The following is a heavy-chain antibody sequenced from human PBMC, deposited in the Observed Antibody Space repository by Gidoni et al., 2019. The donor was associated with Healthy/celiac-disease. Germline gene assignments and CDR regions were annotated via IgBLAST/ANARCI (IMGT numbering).Heavy chain of an antibody. CDR1: GFTFSDYY. V-gene: IGHV3-11*05. CDR3: ARAQKGYSSGPYYFDY. J-gene: IGHJ4*02. Sequence: QVQLVESGGGLVKPGGSLRLSCAASGFTFSDYYMSWIRQAPGKGLEWVSYISSSSSYTNYADSVKGRFTISRDNAKNSLYLQMNSLRAEDTAVYYCARAQKGYSSGPYYFDYWGQGTLVTVSS. CDR2: ISSSSSYT. D-gene: IGHD6-19*01.